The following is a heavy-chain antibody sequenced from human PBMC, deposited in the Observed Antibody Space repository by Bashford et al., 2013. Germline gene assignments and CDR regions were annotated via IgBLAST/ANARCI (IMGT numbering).Heavy chain of an antibody. CDR3: VRPFCGGAICYPDLHWFDP. CDR1: GGSINKSSYY. Sequence: SETLSLTCTVSGGSINKSSYYWGWVRQPPGKGLEWIANFYFAGSTNYNPSLQSRVSIGVDTSKNQFSLRLTSVTAADTAVYYCVRPFCGGAICYPDLHWFDPWGQGTLVTVSS. J-gene: IGHJ5*02. CDR2: FYFAGST. V-gene: IGHV4-39*01. D-gene: IGHD2-21*01.